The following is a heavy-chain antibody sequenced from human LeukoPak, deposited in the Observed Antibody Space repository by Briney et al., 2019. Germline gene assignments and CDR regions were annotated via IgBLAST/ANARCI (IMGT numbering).Heavy chain of an antibody. CDR3: ARAITFGGVIVTDYYGMDV. CDR2: IKQDGSEK. J-gene: IGHJ6*02. Sequence: GGSLRLSCAASGFTFSSYWMSWVRQAPGKGLGWVANIKQDGSEKYYADSVKGRFTISRDNSKNTLYLQMNSLRAEDTAVYYCARAITFGGVIVTDYYGMDVWGQGTTVTVSS. CDR1: GFTFSSYW. V-gene: IGHV3-7*01. D-gene: IGHD3-16*02.